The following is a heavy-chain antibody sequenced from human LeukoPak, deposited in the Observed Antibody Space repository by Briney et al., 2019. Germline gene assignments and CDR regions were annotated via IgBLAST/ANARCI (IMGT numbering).Heavy chain of an antibody. Sequence: SETLSLTCTVSGGSISSYYWSWIRQPPGKGLEWIGYIYYSGSTNYNPSLKSRVTISVDTSKNQFSLKLSSVTAADTAVYYCARDTYLRGDAFDIWGQGTMVTVSS. CDR1: GGSISSYY. V-gene: IGHV4-59*01. CDR3: ARDTYLRGDAFDI. CDR2: IYYSGST. D-gene: IGHD2-2*01. J-gene: IGHJ3*02.